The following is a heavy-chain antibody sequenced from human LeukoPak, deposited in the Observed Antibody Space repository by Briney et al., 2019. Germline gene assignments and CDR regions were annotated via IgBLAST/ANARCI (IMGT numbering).Heavy chain of an antibody. CDR1: GGSISSTNW. Sequence: SETLSLTCDVSGGSISSTNWWSWVRQPPGQGLEWIGEISLTGETNYNPSLNGRVTMSLDKSRNQLSLKLTSVTAADTAVYYCGVGLRGVMADDWGQGTLVTVSS. CDR2: ISLTGET. J-gene: IGHJ4*02. D-gene: IGHD3-10*01. V-gene: IGHV4-4*02. CDR3: GVGLRGVMADD.